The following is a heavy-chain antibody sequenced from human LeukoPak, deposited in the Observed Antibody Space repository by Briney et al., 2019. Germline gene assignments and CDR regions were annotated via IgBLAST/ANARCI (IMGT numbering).Heavy chain of an antibody. D-gene: IGHD1-14*01. Sequence: GGSLRLSCAASGFTFSSYSMNWVRQAPGKGLEWVSSISSSSSYIYYADSVKGRFTISRDNAKNSLYLQMNSLRAEDTAVYYCARSSADHRLYFYYYMDVWGKGTTVTVSS. J-gene: IGHJ6*03. CDR1: GFTFSSYS. V-gene: IGHV3-21*01. CDR3: ARSSADHRLYFYYYMDV. CDR2: ISSSSSYI.